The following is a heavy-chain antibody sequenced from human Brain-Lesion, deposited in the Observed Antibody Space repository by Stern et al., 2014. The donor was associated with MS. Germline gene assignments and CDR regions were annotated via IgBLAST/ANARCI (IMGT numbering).Heavy chain of an antibody. V-gene: IGHV1-2*02. D-gene: IGHD3-3*01. CDR3: ARDQRGITIFGVVTDYYYLGMDV. J-gene: IGHJ6*02. Sequence: QMQLVQSGAEVKKPGASVKVSCKTSGYIFTGYYIHWVRQAPGQGLEWMAWINPNTGCPKYAQKFQGRVTMSRDTSISTAYVELSSLTSDDTAVYYCARDQRGITIFGVVTDYYYLGMDVWGQGTTVTVSS. CDR1: GYIFTGYY. CDR2: INPNTGCP.